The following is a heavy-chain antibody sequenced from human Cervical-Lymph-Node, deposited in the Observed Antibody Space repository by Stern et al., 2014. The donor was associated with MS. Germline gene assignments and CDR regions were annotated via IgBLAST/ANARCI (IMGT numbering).Heavy chain of an antibody. CDR1: GYTFTRYD. V-gene: IGHV1-8*01. D-gene: IGHD1-7*01. J-gene: IGHJ4*02. CDR2: MNHDSGDT. CDR3: TRGPRT. Sequence: VQLVESGAEVEKPGASVKGSCKASGYTFTRYDIHWVRRAAGQGLEWMGWMNHDSGDTGIAQKFQGRVTMTRDTSISTAYLELHSLKSEDTAVYYCTRGPRTWGRGTLVTVSS.